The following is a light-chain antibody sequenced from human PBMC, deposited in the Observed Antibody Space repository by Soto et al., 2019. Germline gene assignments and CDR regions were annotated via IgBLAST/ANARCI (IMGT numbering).Light chain of an antibody. J-gene: IGKJ4*02. CDR3: QQYGSSPPR. V-gene: IGKV3-20*01. CDR2: DAS. Sequence: EIVLTQSPATLSLSPGERATLSCRASQSVSSYLAWYQQKPGQAPRLLIYDASTRDTGIPARLSGRGSGTEFTLTIRRLEPEDFDVYYCQQYGSSPPRFGGGTKVDIK. CDR1: QSVSSY.